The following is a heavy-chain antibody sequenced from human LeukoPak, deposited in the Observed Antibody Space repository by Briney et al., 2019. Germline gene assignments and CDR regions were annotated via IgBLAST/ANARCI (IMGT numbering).Heavy chain of an antibody. Sequence: ASVKVSCKASGYTFTSYYMHWVRQAPGQGLEWMGLINPTGGSTGYAQKFQGRVSMTRSTSITAAYMELSSLRSEDTAVYYCARVPRGGDEFDPWGQGTLVIVSS. CDR1: GYTFTSYY. D-gene: IGHD2-21*01. CDR3: ARVPRGGDEFDP. CDR2: INPTGGST. J-gene: IGHJ5*02. V-gene: IGHV1-46*01.